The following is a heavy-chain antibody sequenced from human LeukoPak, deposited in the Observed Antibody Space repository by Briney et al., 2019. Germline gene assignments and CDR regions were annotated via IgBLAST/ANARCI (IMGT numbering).Heavy chain of an antibody. D-gene: IGHD5-18*01. J-gene: IGHJ4*02. CDR1: GFTFSSYW. Sequence: GGSLRLSCAASGFTFSSYWMSWVRQAPGKGLEWVANIKQDGSEEYYVDSVKGRFTISRDNAKNSLYLQMNSLRAEDAAVYYCARDEIGRGYSYGYVDYWGQGTLVTVSS. CDR3: ARDEIGRGYSYGYVDY. CDR2: IKQDGSEE. V-gene: IGHV3-7*03.